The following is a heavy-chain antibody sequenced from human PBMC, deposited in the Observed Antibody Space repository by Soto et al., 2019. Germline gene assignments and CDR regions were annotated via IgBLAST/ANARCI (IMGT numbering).Heavy chain of an antibody. CDR2: ISGSGGST. J-gene: IGHJ4*02. D-gene: IGHD3-10*01. CDR1: GFTFSSYA. V-gene: IGHV3-23*01. Sequence: PGGSLRLSCAASGFTFSSYAMSWVRQAPGKGLEWVSAISGSGGSTYYADSVRGRFTISRDNSKNTLYLQMNSLRAEDTAVYYCAKGPYPSITMVRGAPVDYWGQGTLVTVSS. CDR3: AKGPYPSITMVRGAPVDY.